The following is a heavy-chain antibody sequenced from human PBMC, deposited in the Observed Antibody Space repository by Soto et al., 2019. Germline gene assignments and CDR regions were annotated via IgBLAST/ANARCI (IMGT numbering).Heavy chain of an antibody. CDR1: GYRFTNYW. J-gene: IGHJ4*02. V-gene: IGHV5-10-1*01. CDR2: IDPSDSDT. CDR3: ASLSPSDY. Sequence: GESLKISCKGSGYRFTNYWISWVRQMPGKGLEWMGRIDPSDSDTDYSPSFQGHVTVSADKSISTAYLQWSSLKASDTAMYYCASLSPSDYWGQGTLVTVSS.